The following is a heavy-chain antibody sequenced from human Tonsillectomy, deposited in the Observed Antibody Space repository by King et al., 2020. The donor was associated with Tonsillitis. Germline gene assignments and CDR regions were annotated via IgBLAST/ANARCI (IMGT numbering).Heavy chain of an antibody. CDR2: LIPIFGRA. Sequence: QLVQSGAEVKKPGSSVKVSCKVSGGTLTTYAINWVRQAPGQGLEWLGDLIPIFGRAKYAQKFPGLGTITADESTSTAYMELNRLRSEDTAVYYCARDLDGMDVWGQGTTVTVSS. CDR1: GGTLTTYA. J-gene: IGHJ6*02. CDR3: ARDLDGMDV. V-gene: IGHV1-69*01.